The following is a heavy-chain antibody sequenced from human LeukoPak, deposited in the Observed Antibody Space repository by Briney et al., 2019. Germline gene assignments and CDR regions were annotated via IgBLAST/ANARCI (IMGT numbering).Heavy chain of an antibody. CDR1: GGTFSSYA. CDR3: ASASGHGCGNWGCPFDY. J-gene: IGHJ4*02. CDR2: IIPIFGTA. V-gene: IGHV1-69*13. D-gene: IGHD7-27*01. Sequence: SVKVSCKASGGTFSSYAISWVRQAPGQGLEWMGGIIPIFGTANYAQKFQGRVTITADESTSTAYMELSSLRSKDTAVYYCASASGHGCGNWGCPFDYWGQGTLVTVSS.